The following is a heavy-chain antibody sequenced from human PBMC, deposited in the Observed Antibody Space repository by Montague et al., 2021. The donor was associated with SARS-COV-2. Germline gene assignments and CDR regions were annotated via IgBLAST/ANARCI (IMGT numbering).Heavy chain of an antibody. CDR1: GGSFSDYY. D-gene: IGHD3-22*01. V-gene: IGHV4-34*01. CDR3: ARGRQHFNMIVVVVTGEEYYFDY. Sequence: SQTLSLTCAVYGGSFSDYYWSWIRQPPGKGLEWIGEINHRGTSKYNPSLKSRVPISLDTSKNQFSLYLSSVTAADTAVYYCARGRQHFNMIVVVVTGEEYYFDYWGQGTLVTVSS. CDR2: INHRGTS. J-gene: IGHJ4*02.